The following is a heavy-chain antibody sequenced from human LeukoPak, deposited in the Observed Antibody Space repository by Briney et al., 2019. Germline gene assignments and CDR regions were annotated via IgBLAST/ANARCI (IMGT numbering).Heavy chain of an antibody. CDR2: IYYSGST. CDR1: GGSISSYY. CDR3: ARDQLGGYYYDY. Sequence: SETLSLTCTVSGGSISSYYWSWIRQPPGKGLEWIGYIYYSGSTNYNPSLKSRVTISVDTSKNPFSLKLSSVTAADTAVYYCARDQLGGYYYDYWGQGTLVTVCS. V-gene: IGHV4-59*01. D-gene: IGHD3-22*01. J-gene: IGHJ4*02.